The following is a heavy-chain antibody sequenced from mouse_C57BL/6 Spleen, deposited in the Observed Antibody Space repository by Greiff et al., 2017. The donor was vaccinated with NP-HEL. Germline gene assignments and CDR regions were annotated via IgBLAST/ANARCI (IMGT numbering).Heavy chain of an antibody. V-gene: IGHV1-59*01. CDR3: ARPNYYGSSYLFAY. CDR1: GYTFTSYW. D-gene: IGHD1-1*01. J-gene: IGHJ3*01. Sequence: QVHVKQPGAELVRPGTSVKLSCKASGYTFTSYWMHWVKQRPGQGLEWIGVIDPSDSYTNYNQKFKGKATLTVDTSSSTAYMQLSSLTSEDSAVYYCARPNYYGSSYLFAYWGQGTLVTVSA. CDR2: IDPSDSYT.